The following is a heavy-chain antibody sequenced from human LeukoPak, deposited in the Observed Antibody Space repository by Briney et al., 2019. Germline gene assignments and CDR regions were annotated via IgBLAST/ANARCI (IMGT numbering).Heavy chain of an antibody. D-gene: IGHD3-9*01. CDR2: IRSSSSYI. CDR3: ARVLRYFDWTKAPFDY. Sequence: GGSLRLSCAASGFTFSTYNMNWVRQAPGKGLEWVSSIRSSSSYIYYADSVKGRFTISRDNAKNSLYLQTNSLRAEDTAVYYCARVLRYFDWTKAPFDYWGQGTLVTVSS. J-gene: IGHJ4*02. V-gene: IGHV3-21*01. CDR1: GFTFSTYN.